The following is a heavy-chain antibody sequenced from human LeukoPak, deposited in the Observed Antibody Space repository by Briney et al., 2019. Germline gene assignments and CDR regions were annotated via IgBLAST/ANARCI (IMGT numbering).Heavy chain of an antibody. Sequence: ASVKVSCKASGYTLTSYYMHWVRQAPGQGLEWMGIINPSGGSTSYAQKFQGRVTMTRDTSTSTVYMELSSLRSEDTAVYYCARNARHLQLVGPAAIDWFDPWGQGTLVTVSS. CDR3: ARNARHLQLVGPAAIDWFDP. V-gene: IGHV1-46*01. J-gene: IGHJ5*02. CDR2: INPSGGST. D-gene: IGHD2-2*01. CDR1: GYTLTSYY.